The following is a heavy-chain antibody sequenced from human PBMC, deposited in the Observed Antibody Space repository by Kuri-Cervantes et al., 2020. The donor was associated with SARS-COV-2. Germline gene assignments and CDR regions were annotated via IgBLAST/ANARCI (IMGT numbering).Heavy chain of an antibody. V-gene: IGHV4-59*01. CDR1: GGSISSYY. D-gene: IGHD5-12*01. Sequence: SETLSLTCTVSGGSISSYYWSWIRQPPGKGLEWIGYIYYSGSTNYNPSLKSRVTISVDTSKNQFSLKLSSVTAADTAVYYCARRRGYSGYVDRPSYFDYWGQGTLVTVSS. CDR2: IYYSGST. J-gene: IGHJ4*02. CDR3: ARRRGYSGYVDRPSYFDY.